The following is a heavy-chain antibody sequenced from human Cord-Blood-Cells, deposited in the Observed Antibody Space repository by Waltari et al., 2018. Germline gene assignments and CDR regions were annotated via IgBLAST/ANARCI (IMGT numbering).Heavy chain of an antibody. Sequence: QVQLVQSGAEVKKPGASVKVSCKVSGYTLTALSMHWVRQAPGKGLEWMGGFDPEDGETIYAQKFQGRVTMTEDTSTDTAYMELSSLRSEDTAVYYCATHVLPYSSDYYYYGMDVWGQGTTVTVSS. CDR3: ATHVLPYSSDYYYYGMDV. CDR2: FDPEDGET. V-gene: IGHV1-24*01. CDR1: GYTLTALS. J-gene: IGHJ6*02. D-gene: IGHD6-19*01.